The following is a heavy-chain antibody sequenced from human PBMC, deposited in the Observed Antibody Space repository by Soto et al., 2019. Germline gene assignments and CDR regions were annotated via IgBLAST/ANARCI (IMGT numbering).Heavy chain of an antibody. D-gene: IGHD6-19*01. CDR1: GFTFSGYW. J-gene: IGHJ3*02. CDR2: IKQDGSEK. Sequence: GSLRLSCAASGFTFSGYWMTWVRQAPGKGLQWVANIKQDGSEKWYVASVKGRFTMSRDNAKNSLYLQMNSLRAEDTAVYYCAKPFLSYTSGWYENVFDIWGQGTLVTVSS. V-gene: IGHV3-7*05. CDR3: AKPFLSYTSGWYENVFDI.